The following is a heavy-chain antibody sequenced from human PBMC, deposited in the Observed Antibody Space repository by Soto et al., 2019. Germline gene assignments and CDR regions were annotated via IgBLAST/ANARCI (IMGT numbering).Heavy chain of an antibody. V-gene: IGHV3-23*01. D-gene: IGHD3-3*01. Sequence: GGSLRLSCAASGFTFSSYAMSWVRQAPGKGLEWVSAISGSGGSTYYADSVKGRFTISRDNSKNTLYLQMNSLRAEDTAVYYCAKDKTYYDFWSGYSDYFDYWGQGTLVTVSS. J-gene: IGHJ4*02. CDR1: GFTFSSYA. CDR2: ISGSGGST. CDR3: AKDKTYYDFWSGYSDYFDY.